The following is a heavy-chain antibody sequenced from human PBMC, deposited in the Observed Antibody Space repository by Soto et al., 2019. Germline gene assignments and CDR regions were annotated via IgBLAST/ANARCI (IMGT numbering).Heavy chain of an antibody. D-gene: IGHD2-21*02. V-gene: IGHV3-23*01. CDR3: AKECVVVTATYGMDV. CDR1: GFTFSTYA. CDR2: MSGSGGST. Sequence: PGGSLRLSCAASGFTFSTYAMSWVRQAPGKGLEWVSAMSGSGGSTYYADSLKGRFTISRDNSKNTLYLQMNSLRAEDTAVYYCAKECVVVTATYGMDVWGQGTTVTVSS. J-gene: IGHJ6*02.